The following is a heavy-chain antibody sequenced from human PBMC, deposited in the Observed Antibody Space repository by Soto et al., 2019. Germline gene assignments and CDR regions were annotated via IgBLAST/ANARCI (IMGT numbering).Heavy chain of an antibody. CDR3: AKLSHSDPSDVYY. V-gene: IGHV3-23*01. CDR2: ISGTDDST. Sequence: PGGSLRLSCAASGFTFSNYAMSWVRQAPGKGLEWVSSISGTDDSTYYAGSVKGRFTISRDTSKNTLYLRMNSLRAEDTALYYCAKLSHSDPSDVYYWGQGTLVTVSS. D-gene: IGHD2-21*02. J-gene: IGHJ4*02. CDR1: GFTFSNYA.